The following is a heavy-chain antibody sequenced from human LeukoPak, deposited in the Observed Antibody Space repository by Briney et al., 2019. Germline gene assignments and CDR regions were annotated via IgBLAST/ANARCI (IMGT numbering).Heavy chain of an antibody. J-gene: IGHJ6*03. CDR3: AREDVLLWFGELSPYYYMDV. D-gene: IGHD3-10*01. Sequence: ASVKVSCKASGYTFTDYYIHWVRQAPGQGLEWMAWISLNSGATNYAQKFQGRVTMTRDTSISTAYMELSRLRSDDTAVYYCAREDVLLWFGELSPYYYMDVWGKGTTVTVSS. CDR2: ISLNSGAT. V-gene: IGHV1-2*02. CDR1: GYTFTDYY.